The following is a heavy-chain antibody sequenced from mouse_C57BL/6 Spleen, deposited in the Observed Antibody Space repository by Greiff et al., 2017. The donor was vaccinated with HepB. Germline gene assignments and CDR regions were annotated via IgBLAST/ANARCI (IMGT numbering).Heavy chain of an antibody. V-gene: IGHV1-15*01. J-gene: IGHJ4*01. D-gene: IGHD1-1*01. Sequence: QVQLQQSGAELVRPGASVTLSCKASGYTFTDYEMHWVKQPPVHGLEWIGAIDPETGGTAYNQKFKGKAILTADKSSSTAYMELRSLTSEDSAVYYCTRDGSSFYYAMDYWGQGTSVTVSS. CDR1: GYTFTDYE. CDR3: TRDGSSFYYAMDY. CDR2: IDPETGGT.